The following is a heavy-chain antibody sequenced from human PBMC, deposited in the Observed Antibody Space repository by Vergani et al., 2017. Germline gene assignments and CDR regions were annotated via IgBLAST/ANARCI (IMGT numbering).Heavy chain of an antibody. D-gene: IGHD1/OR15-1a*01. CDR1: GFIFSDYY. J-gene: IGHJ5*02. CDR3: GRKQSPASLMDRPIDI. CDR2: ISDGGETK. V-gene: IGHV3-11*01. Sequence: QVQLVASGGGLVRPGGSLRLSCAASGFIFSDYYMTWIRQTPGKGLEWLAHISDGGETKMYAESLKGRFTVSRDNTKNLLILQIKTLTVDDTATYYCGRKQSPASLMDRPIDIWGQGTLVTVSS.